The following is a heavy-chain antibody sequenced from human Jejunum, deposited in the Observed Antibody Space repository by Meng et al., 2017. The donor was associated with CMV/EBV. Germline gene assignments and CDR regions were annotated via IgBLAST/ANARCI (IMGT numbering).Heavy chain of an antibody. CDR2: SPRSGTTI. D-gene: IGHD6-6*01. Sequence: CAASGSTISNTDMNWVRQAPGKGMEWVSYSPRSGTTIYYADSVKGRFTMSRDNAKQSLHLLMNSLGAEDTALYYCRAWAHTSSVDYWGQGTLVTVSS. V-gene: IGHV3-48*03. J-gene: IGHJ4*02. CDR1: GSTISNTD. CDR3: RAWAHTSSVDY.